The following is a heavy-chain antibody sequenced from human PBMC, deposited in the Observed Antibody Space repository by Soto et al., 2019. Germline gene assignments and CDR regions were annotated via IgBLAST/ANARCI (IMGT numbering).Heavy chain of an antibody. D-gene: IGHD2-21*01. CDR2: ISGSGFTT. Sequence: EVQLLESGGGLVQPGGSLRLSCAASGFIFNNYAMYWVRQAPGKGLEWVSSISGSGFTTYYADSVQGRFTISRDNSKNTLYLQLNSLRAEDTAVYYCAKRPLEVRAFDYWGQGTLVTVSS. CDR3: AKRPLEVRAFDY. J-gene: IGHJ4*02. V-gene: IGHV3-23*01. CDR1: GFIFNNYA.